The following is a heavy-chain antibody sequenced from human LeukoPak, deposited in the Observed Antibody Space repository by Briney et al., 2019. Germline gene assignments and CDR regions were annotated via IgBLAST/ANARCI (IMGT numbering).Heavy chain of an antibody. Sequence: VASVKVSCKASGYTFTSYGISWVRQAPGQGLEWMGWISAYNGNTNYAQKLQGRVTMTTDTSTSTAYMELRSLRSDDTAVYYCARVPRRAYQLLYSPPSNWFDPWGQGTLVTVSS. J-gene: IGHJ5*02. CDR1: GYTFTSYG. CDR3: ARVPRRAYQLLYSPPSNWFDP. V-gene: IGHV1-18*01. D-gene: IGHD2-2*02. CDR2: ISAYNGNT.